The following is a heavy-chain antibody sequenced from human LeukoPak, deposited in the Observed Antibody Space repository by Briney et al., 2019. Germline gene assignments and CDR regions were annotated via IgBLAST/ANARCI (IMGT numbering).Heavy chain of an antibody. CDR2: ITATSNYM. CDR1: GFSFNTYS. J-gene: IGHJ4*02. V-gene: IGHV3-21*01. Sequence: GGSLRLSCKASGFSFNTYSMNWVRQPPGKGLDWVSGITATSNYMWYADSVKGRFTISRDNAQNTLYLQMDSLRGEDTDVYYCARSFTALRGGLWSQGTLVAVSS. CDR3: ARSFTALRGGL. D-gene: IGHD3-10*01.